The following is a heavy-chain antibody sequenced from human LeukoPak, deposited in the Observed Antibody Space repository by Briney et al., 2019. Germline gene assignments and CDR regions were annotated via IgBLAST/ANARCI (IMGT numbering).Heavy chain of an antibody. Sequence: PSETLSLTCTVSGGSISSYYWNWIRLPAGEGLEWIGRIYSSGSTNYKPSLKSRVFMSVDTSRSQFSLKLSSVTAADTAVYYCARAGTVVVSSFDXWGPGXMVTV. CDR3: ARAGTVVVSSFDX. V-gene: IGHV4-4*07. D-gene: IGHD3-22*01. J-gene: IGHJ3*01. CDR2: IYSSGST. CDR1: GGSISSYY.